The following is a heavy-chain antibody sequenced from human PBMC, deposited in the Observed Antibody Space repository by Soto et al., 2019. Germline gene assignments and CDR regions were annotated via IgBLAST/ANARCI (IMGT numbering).Heavy chain of an antibody. J-gene: IGHJ6*02. D-gene: IGHD2-2*01. V-gene: IGHV3-74*01. CDR3: ARDQLVCSSTSCSDYYYYGMDV. Sequence: EVQLVESGGGLVQPGGSLRLSCAASGFTFSSYWMHWVRQAPGKGLVWVSRINGDGRSKSYADSVKGRLTISRDNAKNPLYLQMNSLRAEDTAVYYCARDQLVCSSTSCSDYYYYGMDVWGQGTTVTVSS. CDR1: GFTFSSYW. CDR2: INGDGRSK.